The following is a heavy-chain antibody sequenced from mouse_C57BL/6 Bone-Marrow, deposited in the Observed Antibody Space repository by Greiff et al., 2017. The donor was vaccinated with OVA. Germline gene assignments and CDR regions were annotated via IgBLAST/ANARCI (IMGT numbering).Heavy chain of an antibody. CDR2: IDPSDSYT. CDR3: ARVYYYAMDY. CDR1: GYTFTSYW. J-gene: IGHJ4*01. V-gene: IGHV1-59*01. Sequence: VQLQQPGAELVRPGTLVKLSCKASGYTFTSYWMHWVKQRPGQGLEWIGVIDPSDSYTNYNQKFKGKATLTVDTSSSTAYMQLSSLTSEDSAVYYCARVYYYAMDYWGQGTSVTVSS.